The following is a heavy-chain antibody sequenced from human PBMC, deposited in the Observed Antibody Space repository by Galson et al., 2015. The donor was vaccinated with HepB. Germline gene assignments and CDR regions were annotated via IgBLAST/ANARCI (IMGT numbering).Heavy chain of an antibody. J-gene: IGHJ3*02. CDR2: IYDGGAT. CDR3: ARRTFEQWLAPGVGALDM. D-gene: IGHD6-19*01. CDR1: GFSVTVSY. V-gene: IGHV3-53*01. Sequence: SLRLSCAASGFSVTVSYMSWVRQAPGKGLEWVSVIYDGGATYYADAAKGRFTISRDKAKNTLYLQMHTLRAEDTAGYYCARRTFEQWLAPGVGALDMWGQGTMVSVSS.